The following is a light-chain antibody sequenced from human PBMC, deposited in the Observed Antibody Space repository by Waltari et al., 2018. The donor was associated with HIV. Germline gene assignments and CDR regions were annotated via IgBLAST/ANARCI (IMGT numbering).Light chain of an antibody. CDR2: GAS. CDR1: QSVSSN. J-gene: IGKJ5*01. V-gene: IGKV3-15*01. CDR3: QQYNNWPSGT. Sequence: EIVMTQSPATLSVSPGERATLSCRASQSVSSNLAWYQQKPGQPPRLLIYGASTRATGIPARFSGSGSGTEFTLTISSLQSEDFAVYYCQQYNNWPSGTFGQGTRLEIQ.